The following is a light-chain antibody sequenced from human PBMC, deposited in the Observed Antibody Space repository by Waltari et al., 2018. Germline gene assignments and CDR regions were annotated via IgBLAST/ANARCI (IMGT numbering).Light chain of an antibody. J-gene: IGKJ3*01. V-gene: IGKV4-1*01. Sequence: DLEMTQSTASLAVSLGERATINCKSRQRGLYSSNNKNYLAWYQQKPGQPPKLLMYCASTRESGVPDRFSGSGSGTDFTLTINSLHAEDVAVYYCQQYYSTLIALGPGTKVDI. CDR2: CAS. CDR1: QRGLYSSNNKNY. CDR3: QQYYSTLIA.